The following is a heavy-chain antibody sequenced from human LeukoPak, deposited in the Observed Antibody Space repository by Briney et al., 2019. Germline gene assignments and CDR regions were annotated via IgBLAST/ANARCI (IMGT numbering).Heavy chain of an antibody. CDR3: ATSRGSWPDY. Sequence: PGGSLRLSCAASGSTFSSYEMNWVRQAPGKGLDWVSYISTSGSTIYYADSVKGRFTISRDNAKNSLYLQMNSLRAEDTAVYYCATSRGSWPDYWGQGTLVTVSS. D-gene: IGHD6-13*01. CDR1: GSTFSSYE. V-gene: IGHV3-48*03. J-gene: IGHJ4*02. CDR2: ISTSGSTI.